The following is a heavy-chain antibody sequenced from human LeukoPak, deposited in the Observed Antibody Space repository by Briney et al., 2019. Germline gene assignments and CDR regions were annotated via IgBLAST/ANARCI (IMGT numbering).Heavy chain of an antibody. CDR1: GGSASSDSYF. Sequence: SQALLLLSSVSGGSASSDSYFWSWIRQPPGKGLEYIGYIHDSGSTDNNPSLKSRVTISVDTSKNQFSLKLSSVTAADTAVYYCARGILKCSGGNCYYYGMDVWGKGTTVTVSS. CDR2: IHDSGST. CDR3: ARGILKCSGGNCYYYGMDV. D-gene: IGHD2-15*01. V-gene: IGHV4-61*01. J-gene: IGHJ6*04.